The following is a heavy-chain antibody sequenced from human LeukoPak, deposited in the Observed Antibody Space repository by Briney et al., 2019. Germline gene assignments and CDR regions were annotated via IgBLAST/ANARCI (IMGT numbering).Heavy chain of an antibody. CDR3: ARDRLRHLGVFDI. D-gene: IGHD3-16*01. Sequence: KPSETLSLTCTVSGGSIGSYYWSWIRQPPGKGLEWIGYIYYSGSTNYNPSLKSRVTISVDTSKNQFSLKLSSVTAADTAVYYCARDRLRHLGVFDIWGQGTRVTVSS. CDR2: IYYSGST. J-gene: IGHJ3*02. V-gene: IGHV4-59*01. CDR1: GGSIGSYY.